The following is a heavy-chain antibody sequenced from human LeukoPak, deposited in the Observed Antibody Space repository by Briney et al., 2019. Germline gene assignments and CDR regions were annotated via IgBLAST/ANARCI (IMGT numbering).Heavy chain of an antibody. V-gene: IGHV3-23*01. J-gene: IGHJ4*02. CDR1: GFTFSSYA. Sequence: GASLRLSCAASGFTFSSYAMSWVRQAPGKGLEWVSAISGSGGSTYYADSVKGRFTISRDNSKNTLYLQMNSLRAEDTAVYYCAKDFRRGYGDYEWDYWGQGTLVTVSS. D-gene: IGHD4-17*01. CDR2: ISGSGGST. CDR3: AKDFRRGYGDYEWDY.